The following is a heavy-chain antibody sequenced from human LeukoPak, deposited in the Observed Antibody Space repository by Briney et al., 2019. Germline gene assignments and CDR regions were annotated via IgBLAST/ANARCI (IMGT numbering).Heavy chain of an antibody. Sequence: KSSETLSPTCTVSGGSISSGGYYWSWIRQPPGKGLEWIGNIYYRGSTYYHPSLKSRVTISVDTSNNQFSLKLTSVTAADTAVYYCVRDWPHRARSHEFDYWGQGTLVTVSS. CDR1: GGSISSGGYY. CDR2: IYYRGST. CDR3: VRDWPHRARSHEFDY. V-gene: IGHV4-39*07. J-gene: IGHJ4*02.